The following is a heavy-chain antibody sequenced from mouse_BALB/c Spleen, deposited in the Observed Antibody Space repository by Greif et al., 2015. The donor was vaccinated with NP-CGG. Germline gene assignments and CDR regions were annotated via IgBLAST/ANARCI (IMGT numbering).Heavy chain of an antibody. V-gene: IGHV2-2*01. D-gene: IGHD2-1*01. CDR3: ARKGNYVAMDY. CDR1: GFSLTSYG. CDR2: IWSGGST. J-gene: IGHJ4*01. Sequence: QVQLKESGPGLVQPSQSLSITCTVSGFSLTSYGVHWVRQSPGKGLEWLGVIWSGGSTDYNAAFISRLSISKDNSKSXIFFKMKRRQAYDTAIYYVARKGNYVAMDYWGQGTSVTVSS.